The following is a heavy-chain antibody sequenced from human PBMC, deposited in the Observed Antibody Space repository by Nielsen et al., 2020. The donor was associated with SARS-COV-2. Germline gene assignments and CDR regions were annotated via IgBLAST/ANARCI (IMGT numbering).Heavy chain of an antibody. CDR2: MNPNSGNT. Sequence: ASVKVSCKASGYTFTSYGISWVRQATGQGLEWMGWMNPNSGNTGYAQKFQGRVTMTRNTSISTAYMELSSLRSEDTAVYYCAKEQITIPFLGVGYYYYGMDVWGQGTTVTVSS. D-gene: IGHD3-3*01. J-gene: IGHJ6*02. V-gene: IGHV1-8*02. CDR1: GYTFTSYG. CDR3: AKEQITIPFLGVGYYYYGMDV.